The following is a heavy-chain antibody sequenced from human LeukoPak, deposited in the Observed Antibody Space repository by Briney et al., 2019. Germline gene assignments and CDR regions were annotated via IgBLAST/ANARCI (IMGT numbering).Heavy chain of an antibody. J-gene: IGHJ4*02. CDR2: ISYDGSNK. Sequence: GGSLRLSCAASGFTFSNYAMHWVRQAPGKGLEWVAAISYDGSNKYYADSVKGRSTISRDNSKNTLYLQMNSLRAEDTAVYYCARVRPHFDYWGQGTLVTVSS. CDR1: GFTFSNYA. CDR3: ARVRPHFDY. D-gene: IGHD1-14*01. V-gene: IGHV3-30-3*01.